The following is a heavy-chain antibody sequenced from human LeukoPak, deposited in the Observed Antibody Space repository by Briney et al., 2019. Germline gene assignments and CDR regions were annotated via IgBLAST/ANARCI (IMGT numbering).Heavy chain of an antibody. V-gene: IGHV5-51*01. D-gene: IGHD6-13*01. Sequence: GESLKISCEGSGYSFTSYWIGWVRQMPGKGLEWMGIIYPGDSDTRDSPSFQGQVTISADKSISTAYLQWSSLKASDTAMYYCARHVAAAASDYWGQGTLVTVSS. CDR2: IYPGDSDT. CDR1: GYSFTSYW. J-gene: IGHJ4*02. CDR3: ARHVAAAASDY.